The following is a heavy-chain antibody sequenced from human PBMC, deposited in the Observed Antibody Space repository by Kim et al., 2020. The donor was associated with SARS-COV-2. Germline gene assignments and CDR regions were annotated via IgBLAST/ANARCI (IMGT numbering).Heavy chain of an antibody. J-gene: IGHJ5*02. V-gene: IGHV4-31*03. Sequence: SETLSLTCTVSGGSISSGGYYWSWIRQHPGKGLEWIGYIYYSGSTYYNPSLKSRVTISVDTSKNQFSLKLSSVTAADTAVYYCARGRLGSGSYYPWGQGTLVTVSS. D-gene: IGHD3-10*01. CDR1: GGSISSGGYY. CDR3: ARGRLGSGSYYP. CDR2: IYYSGST.